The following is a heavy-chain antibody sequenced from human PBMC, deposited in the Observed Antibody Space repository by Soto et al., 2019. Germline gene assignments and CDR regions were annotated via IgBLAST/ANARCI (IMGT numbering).Heavy chain of an antibody. V-gene: IGHV4-39*01. Sequence: SETLSLTCTVSGGSISSSSYYWGWIRQPPGKGLEWIGSIYYSGSTYYNPSLKSRVTISVDTSKNQFSLKLNSVTAADSAVYFCARLEGLGTISYYFDFWGPGALVTVSS. CDR2: IYYSGST. CDR3: ARLEGLGTISYYFDF. CDR1: GGSISSSSYY. J-gene: IGHJ4*02. D-gene: IGHD3-9*01.